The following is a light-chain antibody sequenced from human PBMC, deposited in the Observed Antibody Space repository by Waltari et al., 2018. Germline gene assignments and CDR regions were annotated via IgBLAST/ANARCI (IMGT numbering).Light chain of an antibody. CDR3: CSYAGSFTWV. Sequence: QSAPTQPASVSGSPGQSITISCTGTNSDFGRYNLVSWYQQHPDKAPTLIIYDVTERPSGVSDLLSGSKSGNTASLTISGLQAEDEADYYCCSYAGSFTWVFGGGTKLTVL. CDR2: DVT. J-gene: IGLJ3*02. V-gene: IGLV2-23*02. CDR1: NSDFGRYNL.